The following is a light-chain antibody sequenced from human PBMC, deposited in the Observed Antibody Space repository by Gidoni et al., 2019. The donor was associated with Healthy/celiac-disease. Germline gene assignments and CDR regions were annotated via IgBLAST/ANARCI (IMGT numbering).Light chain of an antibody. CDR2: SNN. Sequence: QSVLTQPPSASGTPGQTVTISCSGSSSNIGSNTVNWYQQLPGTAPKLLSYSNNQRPSGVPDRFSGSKSGTSASLAISGLQSEDEADYYCAAWDDSLNAVVFGGGTKLTVL. CDR1: SSNIGSNT. V-gene: IGLV1-44*01. CDR3: AAWDDSLNAVV. J-gene: IGLJ2*01.